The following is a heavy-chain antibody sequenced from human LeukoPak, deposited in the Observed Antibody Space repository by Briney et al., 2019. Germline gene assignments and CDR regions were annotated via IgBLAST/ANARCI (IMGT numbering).Heavy chain of an antibody. J-gene: IGHJ4*02. Sequence: SETLSLTCAVSGGSISSGGYSWSWIRQPPGKGLEWIGYIYHSGSTYYNPSLKSRVTISVDRSKNQFSLKLSSVTAADTAVYYCARCGISLSSTSCYTFDYWGQGTLVTVSS. CDR2: IYHSGST. V-gene: IGHV4-30-2*01. CDR3: ARCGISLSSTSCYTFDY. CDR1: GGSISSGGYS. D-gene: IGHD2-2*02.